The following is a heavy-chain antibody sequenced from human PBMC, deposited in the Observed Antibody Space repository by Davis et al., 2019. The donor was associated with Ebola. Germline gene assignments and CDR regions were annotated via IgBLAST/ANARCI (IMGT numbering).Heavy chain of an antibody. J-gene: IGHJ5*02. CDR2: IYYSGST. CDR3: ARDLSKGSLRIDP. D-gene: IGHD1-26*01. CDR1: GGSISSYY. Sequence: MPSETLSLTCTVSGGSISSYYWSWIRQPPGKGLEWIGYIYYSGSTNYNPSLKSRVTISVDTSKNQFSLKLSSVTAADTAVYYCARDLSKGSLRIDPWGQGTLVTVSS. V-gene: IGHV4-59*01.